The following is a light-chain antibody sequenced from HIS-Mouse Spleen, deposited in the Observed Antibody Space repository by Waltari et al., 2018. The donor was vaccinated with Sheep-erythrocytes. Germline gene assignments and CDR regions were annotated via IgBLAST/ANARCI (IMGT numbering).Light chain of an antibody. CDR1: SSHLGSNT. CDR2: SNN. V-gene: IGLV1-44*01. J-gene: IGLJ3*02. CDR3: CSYAGSSTWV. Sequence: QSVLTQPPSASVTPGQRVTISCSCSSSHLGSNTLHWYQQLPGTAPKLLIYSNNQRPSGFPDRFSGSKSGTSASLAISGLQSEDEADYYCCSYAGSSTWVFGGGTKLTVL.